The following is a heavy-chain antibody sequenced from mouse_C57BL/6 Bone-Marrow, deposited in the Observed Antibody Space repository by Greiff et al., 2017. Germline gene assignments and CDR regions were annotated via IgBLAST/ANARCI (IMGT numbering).Heavy chain of an antibody. CDR3: ARSYGNYVGDY. J-gene: IGHJ2*01. V-gene: IGHV1-50*01. D-gene: IGHD2-10*02. CDR1: GYTFTSYW. Sequence: VQLQQPGAELVKPGASVKLSCKASGYTFTSYWMQWVKQRHGQGLEWIGEIDTSDSYTKYNQKFKGKAPLTVDTSSSTAYMQLSSLTSEDSAVYYCARSYGNYVGDYWGQGTTLTVSS. CDR2: IDTSDSYT.